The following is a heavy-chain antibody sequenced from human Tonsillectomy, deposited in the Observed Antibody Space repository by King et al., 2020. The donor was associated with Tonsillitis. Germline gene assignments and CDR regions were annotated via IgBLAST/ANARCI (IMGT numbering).Heavy chain of an antibody. J-gene: IGHJ4*02. Sequence: VQLVESGGGLVRPGGSLRLSCAASGFTFSSYSMNWVRQAPGKGLEWVSSTDSISTNIYYADSVKGRFTISRDNAKNSLYLQMNSLRAEDTAVYYCARATLLGGIAVSGTSYWGQGTLVTVSS. CDR2: TDSISTNI. CDR3: ARATLLGGIAVSGTSY. D-gene: IGHD6-19*01. V-gene: IGHV3-21*01. CDR1: GFTFSSYS.